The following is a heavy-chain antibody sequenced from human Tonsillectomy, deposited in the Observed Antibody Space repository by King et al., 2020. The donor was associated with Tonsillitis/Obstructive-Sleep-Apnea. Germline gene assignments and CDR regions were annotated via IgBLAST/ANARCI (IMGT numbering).Heavy chain of an antibody. Sequence: VPLVASGGGLLPPGGSLRLYCAASGFPFRTHSMTWVRQAPGKGLEWVSIISGAGSTYYADSVKGRFTISRAPSKNTLYLHMNHLRAEDTAVYYCARAGDSGYDPRWCDPGGQGTLVIVSS. CDR1: GFPFRTHS. V-gene: IGHV3-53*01. CDR3: ARAGDSGYDPRWCDP. CDR2: ISGAGST. J-gene: IGHJ5*02. D-gene: IGHD5-12*01.